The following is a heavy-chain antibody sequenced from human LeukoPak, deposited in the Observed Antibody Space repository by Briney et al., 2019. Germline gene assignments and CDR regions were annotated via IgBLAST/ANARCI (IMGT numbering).Heavy chain of an antibody. CDR2: ISYDGSYK. Sequence: GGSLRPSCAASGFTFNSYGMHWVRQAPGKGLEWVAVISYDGSYKYYADSVKGRLTISRDNSKNTLYLQINGLRAEDTAVYYCARDGRCGGDCYASWGQGTLVTVSS. CDR1: GFTFNSYG. J-gene: IGHJ4*02. D-gene: IGHD2-21*02. CDR3: ARDGRCGGDCYAS. V-gene: IGHV3-30*03.